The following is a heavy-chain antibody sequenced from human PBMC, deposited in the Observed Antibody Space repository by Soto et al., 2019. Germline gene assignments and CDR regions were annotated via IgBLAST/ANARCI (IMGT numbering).Heavy chain of an antibody. J-gene: IGHJ4*02. Sequence: QVQLVQSGAEVKKPGASVKVSCKASGYTYTTYGTSWVRQAPGQELEWVGWINAYNAHTIYAQKLQGRVTMTTDTSTSTAYMELRSLRSDDTAVYYCARSISGYLYYFDYWGQGTLVTVSS. D-gene: IGHD5-12*01. CDR1: GYTYTTYG. V-gene: IGHV1-18*01. CDR2: INAYNAHT. CDR3: ARSISGYLYYFDY.